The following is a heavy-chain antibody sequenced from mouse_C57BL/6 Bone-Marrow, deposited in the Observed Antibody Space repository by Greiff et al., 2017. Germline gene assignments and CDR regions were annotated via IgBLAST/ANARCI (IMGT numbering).Heavy chain of an antibody. Sequence: VQLQQSGPVLVKPGASVKMSCKASGYTFTDYYMNWVKQSHGKSLEWIGVINPYNGGTSYNQKFKGKATLTVDKSSSTAYMELNSLTSEDSAVYYCARSAYDYYAMDYWGQGTSVTVSS. J-gene: IGHJ4*01. CDR1: GYTFTDYY. D-gene: IGHD6-5*01. V-gene: IGHV1-19*01. CDR2: INPYNGGT. CDR3: ARSAYDYYAMDY.